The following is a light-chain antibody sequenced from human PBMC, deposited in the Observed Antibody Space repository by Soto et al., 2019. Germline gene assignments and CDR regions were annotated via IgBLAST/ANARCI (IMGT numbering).Light chain of an antibody. CDR2: DAS. J-gene: IGKJ2*01. CDR3: QQYNSY. Sequence: DIQMTQSHSTLSASVGDRVTITCRASQSISSWLAWYQQKPGKAPKLLIYDASSLESGVPARFSGSGSGTEFTLTISCLQPEDFAAYSCQQYNSYFGQGTKLEIK. V-gene: IGKV1-5*01. CDR1: QSISSW.